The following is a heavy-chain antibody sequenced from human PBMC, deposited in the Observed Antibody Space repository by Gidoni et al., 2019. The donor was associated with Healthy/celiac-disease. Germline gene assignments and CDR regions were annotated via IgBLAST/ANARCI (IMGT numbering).Heavy chain of an antibody. D-gene: IGHD3-3*01. Sequence: EVQLVQSGAEVKKPGESLKISCKGSGYSFTSYWIGWVRQMPGKGLEWMGIIYPGDSDTRYSPSFQGQVTISADKSISTAYLQWSSLKASDTAMYYCARSYYDFWSGYFVYNWFDPWGQGTLVTVSS. CDR1: GYSFTSYW. CDR2: IYPGDSDT. CDR3: ARSYYDFWSGYFVYNWFDP. V-gene: IGHV5-51*01. J-gene: IGHJ5*02.